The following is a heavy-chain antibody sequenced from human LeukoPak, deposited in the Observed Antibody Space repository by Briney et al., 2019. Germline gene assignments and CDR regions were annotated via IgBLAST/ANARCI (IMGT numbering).Heavy chain of an antibody. J-gene: IGHJ4*02. CDR1: GGSISSSTDY. Sequence: SETLSLTCTVSGGSISSSTDYWGWIRQAPGKGLEWIGSIYYHENTYYNSSLKSRVTISVDTSKNQFSLRLSSVTAADTAVYYRARERYYYGSGSYPRFGNYFDYWGQGTLVTVSS. V-gene: IGHV4-39*07. CDR2: IYYHENT. D-gene: IGHD3-10*01. CDR3: ARERYYYGSGSYPRFGNYFDY.